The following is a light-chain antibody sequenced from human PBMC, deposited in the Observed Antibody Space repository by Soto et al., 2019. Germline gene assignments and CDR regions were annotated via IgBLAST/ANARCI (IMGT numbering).Light chain of an antibody. Sequence: PGERATLSCRASQTVSSNYLAWYQQKPGQAPRLLMYAASARASGFPARFRGSRSGTEFTLTISSLQSEDLAVYYCKQYKEGWKFGQGTKVDIK. CDR1: QTVSSN. V-gene: IGKV3-15*01. CDR3: KQYKEGWK. J-gene: IGKJ1*01. CDR2: AAS.